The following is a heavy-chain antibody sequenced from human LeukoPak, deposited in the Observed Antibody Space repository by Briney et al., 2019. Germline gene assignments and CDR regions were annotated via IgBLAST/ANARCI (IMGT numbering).Heavy chain of an antibody. CDR2: INHSGST. V-gene: IGHV4-34*01. J-gene: IGHJ6*02. Sequence: PSETLSLTCAVYGGSFSGYYWSWIRQPPGKGLEWIGEINHSGSTNYNPSLKSRVTISVDTSKNQFSLKLSSVTAADTAVYYCARDLIYGGYSGYYGMDVWGQGTTVTVSS. D-gene: IGHD4-23*01. CDR1: GGSFSGYY. CDR3: ARDLIYGGYSGYYGMDV.